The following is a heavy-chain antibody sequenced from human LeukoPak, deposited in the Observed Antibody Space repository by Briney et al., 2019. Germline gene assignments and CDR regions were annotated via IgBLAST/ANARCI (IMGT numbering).Heavy chain of an antibody. J-gene: IGHJ4*02. CDR2: INPNSGGT. CDR1: GYTFTGYY. V-gene: IGHV1-2*06. CDR3: ARDPDYTITMVRGSPGNY. Sequence: ASVKVSCKASGYTFTGYYMHWVRQAPGQGLEWMGRINPNSGGTNYAQKFQGRVTMTRDTSISTAYMELSRLRSDDTAVYYCARDPDYTITMVRGSPGNYWGQGTLVTVSS. D-gene: IGHD3-10*01.